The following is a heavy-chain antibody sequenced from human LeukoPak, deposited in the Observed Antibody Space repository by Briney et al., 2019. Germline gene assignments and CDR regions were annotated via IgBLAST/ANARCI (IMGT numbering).Heavy chain of an antibody. CDR1: GGSISSSSYY. CDR3: ARPGGSGSYHYFDY. CDR2: IYYSGSA. Sequence: SETLSLTCTVSGGSISSSSYYWGWIRQPPGKGLEWIGSIYYSGSAYYNPSLKSRVTISVGTSNNQFSLRLSSVTAADTAVYYCARPGGSGSYHYFDYWGQGTLVTVSS. J-gene: IGHJ4*02. D-gene: IGHD3-10*01. V-gene: IGHV4-39*01.